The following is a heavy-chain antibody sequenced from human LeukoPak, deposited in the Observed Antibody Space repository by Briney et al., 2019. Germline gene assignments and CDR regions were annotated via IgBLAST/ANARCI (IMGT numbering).Heavy chain of an antibody. CDR2: IKQDGSEK. D-gene: IGHD3-9*01. CDR3: ARDRRLLTRANFDY. CDR1: GFTFSTYW. V-gene: IGHV3-7*01. J-gene: IGHJ4*02. Sequence: GGSVRLSCAASGFTFSTYWMSWVRQAPGKGLEWVANIKQDGSEKYYVDSVKGRFTISRDNARNSLYLQMNSLRAEDTAVYYCARDRRLLTRANFDYWGQGILVSVSS.